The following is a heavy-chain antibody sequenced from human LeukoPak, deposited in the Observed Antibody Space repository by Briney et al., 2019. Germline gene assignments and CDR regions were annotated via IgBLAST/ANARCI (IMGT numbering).Heavy chain of an antibody. J-gene: IGHJ4*02. CDR3: ARGLGGSRTSDY. CDR1: GGSFSGYY. V-gene: IGHV4-34*01. CDR2: MSHSGST. Sequence: PSETLSLTCAVYGGSFSGYYCSWIRQPPGKGLEWIGEMSHSGSTYYNPSLKSRVTISVDTSKNHLSLRLSSVTAADTAVHYCARGLGGSRTSDYWGQGTLVTVSS. D-gene: IGHD6-13*01.